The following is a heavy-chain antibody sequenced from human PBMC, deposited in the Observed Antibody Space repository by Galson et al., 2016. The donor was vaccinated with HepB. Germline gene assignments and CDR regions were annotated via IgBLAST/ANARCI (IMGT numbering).Heavy chain of an antibody. CDR1: GFKFTHYS. J-gene: IGHJ4*02. Sequence: SLRLSCATSGFKFTHYSITWVRQAPGKGLEWVSYMSSDGSTTYHADSVKGRFTISRDTARNSVSLQLNSLRDEDTAIYYCVRAEDYYYGSSGYYPHHFDSWGQGTLVTVSS. V-gene: IGHV3-48*02. CDR3: VRAEDYYYGSSGYYPHHFDS. D-gene: IGHD3-22*01. CDR2: MSSDGSTT.